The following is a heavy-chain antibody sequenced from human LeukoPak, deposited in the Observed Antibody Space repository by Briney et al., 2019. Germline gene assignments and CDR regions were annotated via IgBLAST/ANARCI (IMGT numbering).Heavy chain of an antibody. CDR1: GGSISSGSYY. CDR3: ARNYGGMARAFDI. D-gene: IGHD4-23*01. Sequence: SETLSLTCTVSGGSISSGSYYWSWIRQPAGKGLEWIGRIYTSGSTNYNPSLKSRVTISVGTSKNQFSLKLSSVTAADTAVYYCARNYGGMARAFDIWGQGTMVTVSS. J-gene: IGHJ3*02. V-gene: IGHV4-61*02. CDR2: IYTSGST.